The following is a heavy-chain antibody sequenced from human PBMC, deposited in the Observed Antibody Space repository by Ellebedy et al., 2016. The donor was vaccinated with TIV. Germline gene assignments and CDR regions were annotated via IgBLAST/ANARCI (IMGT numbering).Heavy chain of an antibody. V-gene: IGHV3-7*01. D-gene: IGHD4-17*01. CDR1: GFTLNKYW. CDR3: ARAIYGASNL. Sequence: GESLKISCTASGFTLNKYWMTWVRQAPGRGLEWVANINEDGTKKHYVDSVKGRFTISRDYAGNSLYLQMKGLGAEDTAVYYCARAIYGASNLWGRGTLVTVSS. J-gene: IGHJ2*01. CDR2: INEDGTKK.